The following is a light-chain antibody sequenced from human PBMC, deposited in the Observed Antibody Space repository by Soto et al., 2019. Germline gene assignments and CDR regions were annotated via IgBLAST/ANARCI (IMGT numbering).Light chain of an antibody. CDR2: DVS. Sequence: QSALTQPASVSGSPGQSITISCTGTSSDVGGYNYVSWYQQHPGKAPKLMIYDVSNRPSGVSNRFSGSKSGNTASLTISGLQAEDESDYYCSSYTRSSTVVFGGGTQLNVL. CDR3: SSYTRSSTVV. CDR1: SSDVGGYNY. J-gene: IGLJ2*01. V-gene: IGLV2-14*01.